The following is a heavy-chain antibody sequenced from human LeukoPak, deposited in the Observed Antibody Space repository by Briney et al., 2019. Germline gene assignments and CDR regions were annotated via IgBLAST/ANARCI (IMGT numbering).Heavy chain of an antibody. CDR3: AKVPSGNFRYYFDY. CDR1: GFTFSNYG. Sequence: GGSLRLSCAASGFTFSNYGINWVRQAPGKGLEWVSAISSSGGSTYFADSVKGRFTISRDNSKNTLYLQMNSLRAEDTAVYYCAKVPSGNFRYYFDYWGQGTLVTVSS. CDR2: ISSSGGST. J-gene: IGHJ4*02. V-gene: IGHV3-23*01. D-gene: IGHD3-10*01.